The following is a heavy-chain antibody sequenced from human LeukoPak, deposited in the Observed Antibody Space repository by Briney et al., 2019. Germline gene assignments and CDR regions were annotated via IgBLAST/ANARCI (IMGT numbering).Heavy chain of an antibody. D-gene: IGHD3-10*01. CDR3: ARRKTYYYGSGSYAHDY. V-gene: IGHV4-34*01. Sequence: NPSETLSLTCAVYGGSFSGYYWSWIRQPPGKGLEWIGEINHSGSTNYNPSLKSRVTISVDTSKNQFSLKLSSVTAADTAVYYCARRKTYYYGSGSYAHDYWGQGTLVTVSS. CDR2: INHSGST. J-gene: IGHJ4*02. CDR1: GGSFSGYY.